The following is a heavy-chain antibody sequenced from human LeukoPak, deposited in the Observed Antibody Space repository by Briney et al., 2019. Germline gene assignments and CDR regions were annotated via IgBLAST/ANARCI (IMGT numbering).Heavy chain of an antibody. J-gene: IGHJ4*02. Sequence: GGSLRLSCAASGFTFSDYYMSWIRQAPGKGLEWVSYISTSSSYTNYADSVKGRFTISRANAENSLYLQMNSLRAEETAVYYCARGYSTVDYWGQGTLVTVSS. V-gene: IGHV3-11*03. D-gene: IGHD1-26*01. CDR3: ARGYSTVDY. CDR2: ISTSSSYT. CDR1: GFTFSDYY.